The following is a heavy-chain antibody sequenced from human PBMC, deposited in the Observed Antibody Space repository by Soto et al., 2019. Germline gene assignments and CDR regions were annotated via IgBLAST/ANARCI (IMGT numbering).Heavy chain of an antibody. CDR2: ISFDGTKK. V-gene: IGHV3-30-3*01. Sequence: QVQLVESGGGVVQPGRSLGLSCTAHGVTFSGFAMSWVRQAPGKGLEWVALISFDGTKKYYADSLKGRFTISRDNSKSTLFLEMNSLTPEDTAVYYCARANAGGLDYWGLGTLVTVSS. CDR3: ARANAGGLDY. D-gene: IGHD3-16*01. J-gene: IGHJ4*02. CDR1: GVTFSGFA.